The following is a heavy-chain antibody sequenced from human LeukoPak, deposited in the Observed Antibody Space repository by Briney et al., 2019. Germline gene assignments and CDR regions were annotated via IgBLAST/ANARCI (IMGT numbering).Heavy chain of an antibody. CDR1: GFTFSSYG. Sequence: PGGSLRLSCAASGFTFSSYGMHWVRQAPGKGLEWVAVIWNDGRNKFYADSLKGRFTISRDNSKNTLYLQMNSLRAEDTAVYYCARVNRGDAFDIWGQGTLVTVSS. CDR3: ARVNRGDAFDI. CDR2: IWNDGRNK. V-gene: IGHV3-33*01. J-gene: IGHJ3*02. D-gene: IGHD3-16*02.